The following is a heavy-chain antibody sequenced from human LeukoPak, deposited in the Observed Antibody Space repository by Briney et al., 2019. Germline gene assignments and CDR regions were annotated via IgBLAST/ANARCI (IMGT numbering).Heavy chain of an antibody. V-gene: IGHV3-23*01. CDR3: AKSNSGSYHFYFDH. J-gene: IGHJ4*02. CDR1: GFTFNNYA. D-gene: IGHD1-26*01. Sequence: GGSLRLSCTASGFTFNNYAMSWVRQAPGKGLEWVSAISGSGDSTYYADSVKGRVTISRDNSKNTLYLQMNSLRAKDTALYYCAKSNSGSYHFYFDHWGQGTLVTVSS. CDR2: ISGSGDST.